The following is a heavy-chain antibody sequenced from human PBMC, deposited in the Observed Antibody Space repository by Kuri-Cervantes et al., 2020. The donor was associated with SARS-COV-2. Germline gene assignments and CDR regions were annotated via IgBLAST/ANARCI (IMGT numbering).Heavy chain of an antibody. J-gene: IGHJ3*02. Sequence: GSLRLSCTVSGGSISSYYWSWIRQPPGKGLEWIGYIYYSGSTNYNPSLKSRVTISVDTSKNQFSLKLSSVTAADTAVYYCAGDTVMGDSSGHAFDIWGQGTMVTVSS. D-gene: IGHD6-19*01. CDR2: IYYSGST. CDR1: GGSISSYY. V-gene: IGHV4-59*01. CDR3: AGDTVMGDSSGHAFDI.